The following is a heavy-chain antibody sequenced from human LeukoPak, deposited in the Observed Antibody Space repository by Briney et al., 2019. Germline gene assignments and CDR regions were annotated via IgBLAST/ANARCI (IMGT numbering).Heavy chain of an antibody. CDR3: ASGRNGWYYFDY. Sequence: PGGSLRLSCAASGFTFSTYSMNWVRQAPGKGLEWVSSISSDGNYIYYADSVKGRFTISRDNAENSLYLQMNSLRAEDTAVYYCASGRNGWYYFDYWGQGTLVSVSS. J-gene: IGHJ4*02. V-gene: IGHV3-21*01. CDR1: GFTFSTYS. CDR2: ISSDGNYI. D-gene: IGHD6-19*01.